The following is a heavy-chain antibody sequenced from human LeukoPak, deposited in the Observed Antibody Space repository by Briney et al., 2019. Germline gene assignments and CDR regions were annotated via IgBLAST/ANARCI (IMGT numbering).Heavy chain of an antibody. D-gene: IGHD6-6*01. Sequence: SETLSLTCTVSGGSISSSSYYWGWIRQPPGKGLEWIGSIYYSGSTYYNPSLKSRVTISVDTSKNQFSLKLSSVTAADTAVYYCARHEGSSTKYYFDYWGQGTLVTVSS. CDR1: GGSISSSSYY. CDR2: IYYSGST. J-gene: IGHJ4*02. CDR3: ARHEGSSTKYYFDY. V-gene: IGHV4-39*01.